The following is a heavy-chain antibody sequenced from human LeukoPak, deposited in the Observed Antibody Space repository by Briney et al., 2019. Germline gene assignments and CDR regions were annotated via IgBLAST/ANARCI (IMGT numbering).Heavy chain of an antibody. V-gene: IGHV1-2*02. CDR3: ARDPPDPVSAIWGSYRYENY. Sequence: ASVKVSCKASGYTFTGYYMHWVRQAPGQGLEWMGWINPNSGGTNYAQKFQGRVTMTRDTSISTAYMELSRLRSDDTAVYYCARDPPDPVSAIWGSYRYENYWGQGTLVTVSS. D-gene: IGHD3-16*02. CDR2: INPNSGGT. J-gene: IGHJ4*02. CDR1: GYTFTGYY.